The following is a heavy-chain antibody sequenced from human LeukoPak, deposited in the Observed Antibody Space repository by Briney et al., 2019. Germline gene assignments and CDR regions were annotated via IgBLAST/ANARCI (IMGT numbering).Heavy chain of an antibody. CDR3: ARGSGSYRT. D-gene: IGHD1-26*01. CDR2: INHSGST. CDR1: GGSFSGYY. Sequence: SETLSLTCAVYGGSFSGYYWSWIRQPPGKGLEWIGEINHSGSTNYNPSLKSRVTISVDTSKNQFSLKLSSVTAADTAVYYCARGSGSYRTWGQGTLVTVSS. V-gene: IGHV4-34*01. J-gene: IGHJ5*02.